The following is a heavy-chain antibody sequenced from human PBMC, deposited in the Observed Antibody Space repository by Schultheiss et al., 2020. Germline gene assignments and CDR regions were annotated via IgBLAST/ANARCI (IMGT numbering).Heavy chain of an antibody. D-gene: IGHD6-19*01. Sequence: SETLSLTCTVSGGSISSYYWSWIRQPPGKGLEWIGSIYYSGSTYYNPSLKSRVTISVDTSKNQFSLKLSSVTAADTAVYYCASYSSGWDPGPIDYWGQGTLVTVSS. V-gene: IGHV4-59*05. CDR1: GGSISSYY. CDR2: IYYSGST. J-gene: IGHJ4*02. CDR3: ASYSSGWDPGPIDY.